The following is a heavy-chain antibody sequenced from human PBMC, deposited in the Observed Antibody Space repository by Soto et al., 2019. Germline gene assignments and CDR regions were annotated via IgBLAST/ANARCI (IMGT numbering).Heavy chain of an antibody. V-gene: IGHV1-18*01. CDR1: GYTFSNYG. CDR3: ARDSPAVDY. J-gene: IGHJ4*02. Sequence: QVQLVQSGAEVKKPGASVTVSCKASGYTFSNYGISWVRQAPGQGREWMGWISAYNGNTKYAQKLQGRVTLTTDTSTSTAYMELRSLRSADTAVYYCARDSPAVDYWGQGTMVTVSS. CDR2: ISAYNGNT.